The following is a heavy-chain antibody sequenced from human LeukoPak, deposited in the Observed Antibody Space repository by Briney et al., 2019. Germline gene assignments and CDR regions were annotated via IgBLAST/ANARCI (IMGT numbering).Heavy chain of an antibody. D-gene: IGHD7-27*01. J-gene: IGHJ4*02. Sequence: PSETLSLTCTVSGGSVSSSTYYWGWIRQPPGKGLEWIGSIYYSVSTYYNPSLKSRVTISADTSKNQFSLKLISVTAADTAVYYCASRKLGNDYWGQGTLVTVSS. CDR2: IYYSVST. CDR1: GGSVSSSTYY. CDR3: ASRKLGNDY. V-gene: IGHV4-39*07.